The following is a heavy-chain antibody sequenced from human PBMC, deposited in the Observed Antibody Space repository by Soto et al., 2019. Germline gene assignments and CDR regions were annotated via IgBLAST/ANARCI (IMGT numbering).Heavy chain of an antibody. J-gene: IGHJ6*01. CDR3: ARLKGRYCSSTSCSNFYGMDV. CDR2: IYYSGST. D-gene: IGHD2-2*01. CDR1: GGTISSSSCY. V-gene: IGHV4-39*01. Sequence: SETQSLTCTVSGGTISSSSCYWGCNRQNPGKELEWIGSIYYSGSTYYNPSLKSRVTISVDPSKNQFSLKLSSVTAADTAVYYCARLKGRYCSSTSCSNFYGMDVWGQGTTVTVSS.